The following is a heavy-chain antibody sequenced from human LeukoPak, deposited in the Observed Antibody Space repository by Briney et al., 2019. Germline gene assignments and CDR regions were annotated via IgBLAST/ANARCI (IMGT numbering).Heavy chain of an antibody. V-gene: IGHV3-48*03. D-gene: IGHD3-16*01. CDR1: GFTFSSYG. J-gene: IGHJ4*02. Sequence: GGSLRLSCAASGFTFSSYGMNWVRQAPGKGLEWVSYISSSGSTIYYADSVKGRFTISRDNAKNSLYLQMNSLRAEDTAVYYCARDLRGVGRLGVYWGQGTLVTVSS. CDR3: ARDLRGVGRLGVY. CDR2: ISSSGSTI.